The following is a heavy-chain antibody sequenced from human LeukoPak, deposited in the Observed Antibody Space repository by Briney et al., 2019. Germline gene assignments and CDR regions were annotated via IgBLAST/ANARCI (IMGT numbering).Heavy chain of an antibody. V-gene: IGHV1-18*01. CDR1: GYTFTSYG. CDR3: ARWGYYDSSGYEFDY. CDR2: ISAYNGNT. Sequence: ASVKVSCKASGYTFTSYGISWVRQAPGQGLEWMGWISAYNGNTNYAQKLQGRVTMTTDTSTSTAYMGLRSLRSDDTAVYYCARWGYYDSSGYEFDYWGQGTLVTVSS. J-gene: IGHJ4*02. D-gene: IGHD3-22*01.